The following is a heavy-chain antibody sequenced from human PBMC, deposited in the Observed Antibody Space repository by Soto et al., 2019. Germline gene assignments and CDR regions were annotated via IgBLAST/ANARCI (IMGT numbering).Heavy chain of an antibody. Sequence: PSETLSLTCTVSGGSISSSSYYWGWIRQPPGKGLEWIGSIYYSGSTYYNPSLKSRVTISVDTSKNQFSLKLSSVTAADTAVYSCARQGRGLPGPNWFDPWGQGTLVTVSS. V-gene: IGHV4-39*01. CDR3: ARQGRGLPGPNWFDP. CDR2: IYYSGST. CDR1: GGSISSSSYY. J-gene: IGHJ5*02. D-gene: IGHD3-10*01.